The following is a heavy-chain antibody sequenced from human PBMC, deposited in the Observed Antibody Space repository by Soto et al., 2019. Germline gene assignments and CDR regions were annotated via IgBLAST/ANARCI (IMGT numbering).Heavy chain of an antibody. D-gene: IGHD3-22*01. V-gene: IGHV4-4*02. J-gene: IGHJ6*02. CDR2: IYHSGST. CDR1: GGSISSSNW. CDR3: ARETRGNYYDSSGYYFGLVYYYYGMDV. Sequence: PSETLSLTCAASGGSISSSNWWSWVRQPPGKGLEWIGEIYHSGSTNYNPSLKSRVTISVDKSKNQFSLKLSAVTAADTAVYYCARETRGNYYDSSGYYFGLVYYYYGMDVWGQGTTVTVS.